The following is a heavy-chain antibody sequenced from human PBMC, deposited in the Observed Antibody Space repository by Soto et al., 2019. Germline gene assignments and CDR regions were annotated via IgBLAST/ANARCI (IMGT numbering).Heavy chain of an antibody. D-gene: IGHD2-15*01. Sequence: EVQLLESGGGLVQPGGSLRLSCAASGFTFSNYAMTWVRQAPGKGLEWVSTLSGSGGSTYDADFVKGRFTISRDNFKNKRYLQMNSLRAEDTAIYYCGKELVAALYYGMEVWGQGTTVTVSS. CDR3: GKELVAALYYGMEV. J-gene: IGHJ6*02. CDR2: LSGSGGST. V-gene: IGHV3-23*01. CDR1: GFTFSNYA.